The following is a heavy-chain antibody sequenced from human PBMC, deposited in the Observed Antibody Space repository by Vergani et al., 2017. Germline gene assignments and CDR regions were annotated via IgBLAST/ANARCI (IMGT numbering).Heavy chain of an antibody. V-gene: IGHV1-46*03. Sequence: QVQLVQSGAEVKKPGASVKVSCKASGYTFTSYYMHWVRQAPGQGLEWMGIINPSGGSTSYAQKFQGRVTMTRDTSTSTVYMERSSLRSEDTAVYYCARGPRYCSGGSCYSGPGYYYYMDVWGKGTTVTVSS. CDR2: INPSGGST. CDR3: ARGPRYCSGGSCYSGPGYYYYMDV. J-gene: IGHJ6*03. D-gene: IGHD2-15*01. CDR1: GYTFTSYY.